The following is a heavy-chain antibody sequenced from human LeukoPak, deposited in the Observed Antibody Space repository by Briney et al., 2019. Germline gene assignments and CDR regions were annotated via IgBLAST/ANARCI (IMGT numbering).Heavy chain of an antibody. CDR1: GDTVSSSTAS. Sequence: SQTLSLTCANPGDTVSSSTASWDWIRQSPWRCLELLRRTYYRSKWYSEFAEYVKSRITIDPDTSKNQFSLQLNSVTPDDTAVYFCARGQTYSGRIFDYWGQGTLVTVSS. CDR3: ARGQTYSGRIFDY. CDR2: TYYRSKWYS. V-gene: IGHV6-1*01. D-gene: IGHD1-26*01. J-gene: IGHJ4*02.